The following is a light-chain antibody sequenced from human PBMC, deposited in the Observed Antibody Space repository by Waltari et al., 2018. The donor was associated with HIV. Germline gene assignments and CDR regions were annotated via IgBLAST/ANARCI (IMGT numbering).Light chain of an antibody. V-gene: IGKV3-20*01. CDR3: QQYGTSPQT. CDR2: GAS. Sequence: EIVLTQSPATLSLSPGERATLSCRASQSLSSNYLAWYQQKPGQAPRLLIDGASSTAPGIPDRCSGSGSATDFTLSITRLEAEEFAVYYCQQYGTSPQTFGQGTKVEIK. CDR1: QSLSSNY. J-gene: IGKJ1*01.